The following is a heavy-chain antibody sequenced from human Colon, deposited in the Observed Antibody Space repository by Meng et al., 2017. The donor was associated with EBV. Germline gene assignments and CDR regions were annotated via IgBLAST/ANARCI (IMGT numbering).Heavy chain of an antibody. J-gene: IGHJ4*02. V-gene: IGHV4-4*02. CDR3: ARGNAYNAPSFDY. CDR2: IYHGGNT. CDR1: GASIRSNNW. Sequence: QVQLQGSGPGLVEPSGTLSPTRAVSGASIRSNNWWSWVRQPPGKGLEWIGEIYHGGNTNYNPSLKSRVTISVDRSNDQFSLSLSSVTAADTAVYYCARGNAYNAPSFDYWGQGTLVTVSS. D-gene: IGHD5-24*01.